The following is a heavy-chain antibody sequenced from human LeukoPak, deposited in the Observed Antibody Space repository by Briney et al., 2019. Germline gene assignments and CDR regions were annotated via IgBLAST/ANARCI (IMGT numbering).Heavy chain of an antibody. CDR2: IFYSGTT. CDR1: GGSISSRSYY. CDR3: ASENCSGTSCSSFDY. J-gene: IGHJ4*02. D-gene: IGHD2-2*01. Sequence: RPSETLSLTCTVSGGSISSRSYYWGWIRQPPGKGLEWIGSIFYSGTTYYNPSLKSRVTISVDTSKNQLSLRLSSVTAADTAVYYCASENCSGTSCSSFDYWGQGTLVTVSS. V-gene: IGHV4-39*01.